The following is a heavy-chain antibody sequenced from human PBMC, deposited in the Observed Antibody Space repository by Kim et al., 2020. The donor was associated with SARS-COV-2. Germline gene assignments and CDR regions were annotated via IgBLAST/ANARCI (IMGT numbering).Heavy chain of an antibody. CDR3: ARGGSSSWYGIVIY. D-gene: IGHD6-13*01. V-gene: IGHV3-53*01. J-gene: IGHJ4*02. Sequence: VKGRFTISRANSKNTLYLQMNSLRDEDTAVYYCARGGSSSWYGIVIYWGQGTLVTVSS.